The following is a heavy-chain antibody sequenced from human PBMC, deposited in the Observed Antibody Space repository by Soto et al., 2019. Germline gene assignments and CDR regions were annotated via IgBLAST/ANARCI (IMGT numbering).Heavy chain of an antibody. CDR1: GGSISSYY. D-gene: IGHD2-2*01. V-gene: IGHV4-59*01. CDR3: ARGSCSSASCYTGDY. CDR2: IYFTGST. Sequence: QVQLQESGPGLVKPSETLSLTCTVSGGSISSYYWSWIRQPPGKGLEWIGYIYFTGSTNYHPSLKSRVTIAVDTSKNQFSMKVNSVTAADTAVYYCARGSCSSASCYTGDYWGQGTLVTVSS. J-gene: IGHJ4*02.